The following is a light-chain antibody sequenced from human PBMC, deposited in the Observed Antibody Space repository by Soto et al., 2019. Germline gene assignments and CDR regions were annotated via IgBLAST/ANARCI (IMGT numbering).Light chain of an antibody. J-gene: IGLJ1*01. Sequence: QSVLTQPPSVSGAPGQRVTISCTGSSSNIGAGYDVHWYQQLPGTAPKLLIYGNSNRPSGVPDRFSGSKSGTSASLAITGLQAEDEADYSCQSYDSSLSGYVFGTGTKLTFL. CDR2: GNS. CDR1: SSNIGAGYD. V-gene: IGLV1-40*01. CDR3: QSYDSSLSGYV.